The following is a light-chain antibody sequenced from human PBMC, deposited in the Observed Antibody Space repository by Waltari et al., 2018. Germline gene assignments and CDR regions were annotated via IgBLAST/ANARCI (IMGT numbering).Light chain of an antibody. CDR1: KIVSKS. V-gene: IGLV3-21*02. CDR2: DDN. Sequence: SYVVTQAPSVSLAPGQTARITWVADKIVSKSDHWYLQRPGEAPLLVVFDDNKRPSGIPERLSGTNSGNTATLIISRVEAGDEADYFCQVWDNDSDHVVFGGGTKLTVL. CDR3: QVWDNDSDHVV. J-gene: IGLJ2*01.